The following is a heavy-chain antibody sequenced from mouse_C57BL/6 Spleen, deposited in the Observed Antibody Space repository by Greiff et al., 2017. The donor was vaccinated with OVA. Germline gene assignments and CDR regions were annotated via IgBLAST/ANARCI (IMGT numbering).Heavy chain of an antibody. CDR1: GYTFTSYW. V-gene: IGHV1-64*01. Sequence: QVQLQQPGAELVKPGASVKLSCKASGYTFTSYWMHWVKQRPGQGLEWIGMIHPNSGSTNYNEKFKSKATLTVDKSSSTAYMQLSSLTSEDSAVYYCARRRLYSNYDYYAMDYWGQGTSVTVSS. CDR2: IHPNSGST. CDR3: ARRRLYSNYDYYAMDY. D-gene: IGHD2-5*01. J-gene: IGHJ4*01.